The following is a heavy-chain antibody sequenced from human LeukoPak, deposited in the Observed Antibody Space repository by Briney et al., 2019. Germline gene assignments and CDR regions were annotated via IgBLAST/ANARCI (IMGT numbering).Heavy chain of an antibody. CDR2: INHSGST. Sequence: SETLSLTCAVYGGSFSGYSWSWIRQPPGKGLEWIGEINHSGSTNYNPSLKSRVTISVDTSKNQFSLKVSSVTAADTAVYYCARARRDSGYYNVEYWGQGALVTVSS. CDR1: GGSFSGYS. CDR3: ARARRDSGYYNVEY. V-gene: IGHV4-34*01. D-gene: IGHD3-3*01. J-gene: IGHJ4*02.